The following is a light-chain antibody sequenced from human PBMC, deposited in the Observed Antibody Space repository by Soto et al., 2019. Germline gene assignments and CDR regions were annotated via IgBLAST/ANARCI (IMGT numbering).Light chain of an antibody. CDR2: DDR. Sequence: SYELTQPPSVSVVPGQTARITCGGSNIGGRSVHWYQQKPGQAPILVVYDDRDRPSGIPERFSGSNSGNTATLTISRVEVGDEADYYCQVWDSSSDHWVFGGGTKLTVL. CDR3: QVWDSSSDHWV. CDR1: NIGGRS. V-gene: IGLV3-21*02. J-gene: IGLJ3*02.